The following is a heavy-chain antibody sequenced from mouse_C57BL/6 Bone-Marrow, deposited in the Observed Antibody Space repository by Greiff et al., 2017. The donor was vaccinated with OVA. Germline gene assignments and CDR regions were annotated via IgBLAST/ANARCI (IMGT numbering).Heavy chain of an antibody. J-gene: IGHJ2*01. D-gene: IGHD2-13*01. Sequence: EVQLMQSGGDLVKPGASLKLSCAASGFTFSSYGMSWVRQSPDKRLEWVATISSGGSYTYYPDSLKGRFTFSRDKSTNTLYLQISRLKSEDAARYCGAGHGDYDCFFDYWGKGTTLTVSS. V-gene: IGHV5-6*01. CDR1: GFTFSSYG. CDR2: ISSGGSYT. CDR3: AGHGDYDCFFDY.